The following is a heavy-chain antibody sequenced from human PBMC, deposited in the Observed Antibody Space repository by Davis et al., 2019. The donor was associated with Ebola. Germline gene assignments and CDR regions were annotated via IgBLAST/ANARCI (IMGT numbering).Heavy chain of an antibody. J-gene: IGHJ6*02. V-gene: IGHV2-26*01. CDR1: GFSLSNARMG. CDR2: IFSNDEK. Sequence: SGPTLVKPTETLTLTCTVSGFSLSNARMGVSWIRQPPGKALEWLAHIFSNDEKSYSTSLKSRLTISKDTSKSQVVLTMTNMDPVDTATYYCARACIAAAGTGEGDYYYGMDVWGQGTTVTVSS. CDR3: ARACIAAAGTGEGDYYYGMDV. D-gene: IGHD6-13*01.